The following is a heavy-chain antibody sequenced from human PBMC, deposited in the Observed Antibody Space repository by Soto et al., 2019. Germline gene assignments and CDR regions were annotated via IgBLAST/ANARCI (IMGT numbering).Heavy chain of an antibody. D-gene: IGHD5-12*01. CDR3: AREVVGIVATFDY. J-gene: IGHJ4*02. V-gene: IGHV1-69*13. CDR1: GGTFSSYS. CDR2: IIPIFGTA. Sequence: ASVEVSCKASGGTFSSYSISWVLQAPGQGLEWMGGIIPIFGTANYAQKFQGRVTITADESTSTAYMELSSLRSEDTAVYYCAREVVGIVATFDYWGQGTLVTVSS.